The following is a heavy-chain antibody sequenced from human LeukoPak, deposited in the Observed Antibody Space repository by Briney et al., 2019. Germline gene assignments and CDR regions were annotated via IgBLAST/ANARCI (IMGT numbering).Heavy chain of an antibody. CDR2: IYYSGST. V-gene: IGHV4-31*03. CDR1: GGSISSGGYY. Sequence: SQTLSLTCTVSGGSISSGGYYWSWIRQHPGKGLEWIGYIYYSGSTYYNPSLKSRVTISADTSKNQFSLKLSSVTAADTAVYYCARDRASSGPDGIAFDIWGQGTMVTVSS. D-gene: IGHD3-22*01. CDR3: ARDRASSGPDGIAFDI. J-gene: IGHJ3*02.